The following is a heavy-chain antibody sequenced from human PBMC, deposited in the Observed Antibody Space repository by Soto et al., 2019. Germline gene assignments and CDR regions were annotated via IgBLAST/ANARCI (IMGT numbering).Heavy chain of an antibody. J-gene: IGHJ5*02. CDR3: ARGDDYYDSSGYLFWFDP. Sequence: KQSQTLSLTCTVSGGSISSYYWSWIRQPPGKGLEWIGYIYYSGSTNYNPSLKSRVTISVDTSKNQFSLKLSSVTAADTAVYYCARGDDYYDSSGYLFWFDPWGQGTLVTVSS. V-gene: IGHV4-59*01. CDR1: GGSISSYY. D-gene: IGHD3-22*01. CDR2: IYYSGST.